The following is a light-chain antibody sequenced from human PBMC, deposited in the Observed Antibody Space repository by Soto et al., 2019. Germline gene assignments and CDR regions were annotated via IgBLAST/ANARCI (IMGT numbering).Light chain of an antibody. V-gene: IGKV3-15*01. CDR3: QQYNYWPT. J-gene: IGKJ1*01. Sequence: EIVMTQSTATLSVSPGERATLSCRASQSVSRNLAWYQQKPGQAPRLLIYGASTRATGIPARFSGSGSGTEFTLTITGLQSEDFAVYYCQQYNYWPTFGQGTKVDIK. CDR1: QSVSRN. CDR2: GAS.